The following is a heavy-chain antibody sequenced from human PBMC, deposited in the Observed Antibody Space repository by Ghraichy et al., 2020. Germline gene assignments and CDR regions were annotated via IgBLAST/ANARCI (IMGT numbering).Heavy chain of an antibody. CDR1: GFTVSSNY. CDR3: AREHWDYYYGMDV. Sequence: GGSLRLSCAASGFTVSSNYMSWVRQAPGKGLEWVSVIYSGGSTYYADSVKGRFTISRDNSKNTLYLQMNSLRAEDTAVYYCAREHWDYYYGMDVWGQGTTVTVSS. V-gene: IGHV3-53*01. CDR2: IYSGGST. J-gene: IGHJ6*02. D-gene: IGHD3-16*01.